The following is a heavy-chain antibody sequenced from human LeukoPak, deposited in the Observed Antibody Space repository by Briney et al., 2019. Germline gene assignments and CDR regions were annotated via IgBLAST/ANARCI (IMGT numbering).Heavy chain of an antibody. J-gene: IGHJ4*02. CDR1: GFTFSGYV. V-gene: IGHV3-23*01. CDR3: AKLLMGVAGAGNLDY. D-gene: IGHD6-13*01. Sequence: GGSLRLSCVASGFTFSGYVMTWVRQAPGKGLEWVSGISNSGDSTYYADSVKGRFTISRDNSKNTLYLEMNSLRAEDTAVYYCAKLLMGVAGAGNLDYWGQGTLVTVSS. CDR2: ISNSGDST.